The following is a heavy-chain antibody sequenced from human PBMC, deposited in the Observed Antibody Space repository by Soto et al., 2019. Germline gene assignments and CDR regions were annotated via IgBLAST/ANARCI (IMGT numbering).Heavy chain of an antibody. CDR1: GFTFGGYA. Sequence: GGSLRLSCTASGFTFGGYALSWLRLAPGKGLEWVGFIRSKTYGGTTEYAASVKGRFIISRDDSRSIAYLQMNSLKTEDTAVYYCTRYNTTWSDYWGQGTLVTVSS. D-gene: IGHD1-20*01. CDR3: TRYNTTWSDY. CDR2: IRSKTYGGTT. V-gene: IGHV3-49*03. J-gene: IGHJ4*02.